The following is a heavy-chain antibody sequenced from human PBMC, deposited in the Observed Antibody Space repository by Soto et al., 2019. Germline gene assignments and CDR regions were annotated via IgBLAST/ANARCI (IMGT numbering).Heavy chain of an antibody. CDR2: IYYSGST. D-gene: IGHD2-15*01. V-gene: IGHV4-39*01. CDR1: GGSISSSSYY. J-gene: IGHJ4*02. CDR3: AVGQRPALYCSGGSCYPRPASIDY. Sequence: QLQLQESGPGLVKPSETLSLTCTVSGGSISSSSYYWGWIRQPPGKGLEWIGSIYYSGSTYYNPSLKSRVTISVDTSKNQFSLKLSSVTAADTAVYYCAVGQRPALYCSGGSCYPRPASIDYWGQGTLVTVSS.